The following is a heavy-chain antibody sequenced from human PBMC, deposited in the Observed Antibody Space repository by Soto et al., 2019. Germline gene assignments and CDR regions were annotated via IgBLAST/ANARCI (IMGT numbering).Heavy chain of an antibody. Sequence: ASVKVSCKASGYTFTSYGISWVRQAPGQGLEWMGWISAYNGNTNYAQKLQGRVTMTTDTSTSTAYMELRSLRSDDTAVYYCARNRYGDTEFDYWGQGPLVTVSS. D-gene: IGHD4-17*01. CDR1: GYTFTSYG. J-gene: IGHJ4*02. V-gene: IGHV1-18*01. CDR3: ARNRYGDTEFDY. CDR2: ISAYNGNT.